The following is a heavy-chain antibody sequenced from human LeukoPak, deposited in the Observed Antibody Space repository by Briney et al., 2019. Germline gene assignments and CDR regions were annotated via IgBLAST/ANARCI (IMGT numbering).Heavy chain of an antibody. V-gene: IGHV4-30-4*01. CDR3: GGSCYRGPFDN. CDR2: IFHRGGT. CDR1: NDSISSGDYY. D-gene: IGHD2-15*01. J-gene: IGHJ4*02. Sequence: SETLSLTCTVSNDSISSGDYYWNWIRQPPGKGLEWIGYIFHRGGTSYNPSLKSRILFSVDTSQNQFSLKLNSVTAADTAVYCSGGSCYRGPFDNWGQGTLVTVSA.